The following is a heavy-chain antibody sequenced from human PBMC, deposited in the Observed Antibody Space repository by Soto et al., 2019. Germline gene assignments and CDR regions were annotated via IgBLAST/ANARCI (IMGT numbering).Heavy chain of an antibody. J-gene: IGHJ5*02. CDR3: ASIAVAVGYNWFDP. D-gene: IGHD6-19*01. V-gene: IGHV4-59*01. Sequence: SETLSLTCTVSGGSISSYYWSWIRQPPGKGLEWIGYIYYSGSTNYNPSLKSRVTISVDTSKNQFSLKLSSVTAADTAVYYCASIAVAVGYNWFDPWGQGTLVTVSS. CDR2: IYYSGST. CDR1: GGSISSYY.